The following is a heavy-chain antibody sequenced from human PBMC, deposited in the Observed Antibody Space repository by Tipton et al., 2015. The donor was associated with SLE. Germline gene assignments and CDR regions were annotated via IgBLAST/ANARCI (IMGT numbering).Heavy chain of an antibody. Sequence: SLRLSCAASGFTFSSYSMNWVRQAPGKGLEWVAVISYDGSNKYYADSVKGRFTISRDNSKNTLYLQMNSLRAEDTAVYYCAKGREIEAVDIWGQGTMVTVSS. V-gene: IGHV3-30*18. CDR2: ISYDGSNK. CDR3: AKGREIEAVDI. D-gene: IGHD1-26*01. CDR1: GFTFSSYS. J-gene: IGHJ3*02.